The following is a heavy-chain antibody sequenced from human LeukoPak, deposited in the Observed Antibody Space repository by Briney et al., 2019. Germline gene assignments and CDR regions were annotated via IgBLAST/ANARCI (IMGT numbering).Heavy chain of an antibody. D-gene: IGHD3-22*01. CDR2: IGGTGAGT. CDR1: GFTFTNYA. Sequence: LGGSLRLSCAASGFTFTNYAMSWVRQAPGKGLEWVSSIGGTGAGTKYADSVKGRFTISRDNSKNTMYLQMNSLRAEDTAVYYCAKDPGAYYYDNSAYYFDSWGQGTLVTVSS. J-gene: IGHJ4*02. V-gene: IGHV3-23*01. CDR3: AKDPGAYYYDNSAYYFDS.